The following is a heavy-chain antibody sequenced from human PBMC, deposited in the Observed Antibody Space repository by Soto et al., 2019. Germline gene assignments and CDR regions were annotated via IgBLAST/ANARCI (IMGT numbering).Heavy chain of an antibody. CDR2: INAANGDT. D-gene: IGHD6-13*01. CDR1: GYTFTSYG. Sequence: ASVKVSCKASGYTFTSYGIHWVRQAPGQRLEWMGWINAANGDTKYSPKFQGRVTITRDTSASTAYMALSSLRSEDTAVYDCVRRHVSATGIDWFDPWGQGTLVTVSS. J-gene: IGHJ5*02. CDR3: VRRHVSATGIDWFDP. V-gene: IGHV1-3*01.